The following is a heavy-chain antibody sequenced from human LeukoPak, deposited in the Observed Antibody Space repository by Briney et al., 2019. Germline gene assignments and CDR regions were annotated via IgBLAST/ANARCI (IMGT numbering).Heavy chain of an antibody. Sequence: SETLSLTCAVYGGSFSGYYWSWIRQPPGKGLEWIGEINHSGSTNYNPSLKSRVTISVDTSKNQFSLKLSSVTAANTAVYYCARCLDGYPPLDYWGQGTLVTVSS. CDR2: INHSGST. CDR3: ARCLDGYPPLDY. V-gene: IGHV4-34*01. D-gene: IGHD5-24*01. J-gene: IGHJ4*02. CDR1: GGSFSGYY.